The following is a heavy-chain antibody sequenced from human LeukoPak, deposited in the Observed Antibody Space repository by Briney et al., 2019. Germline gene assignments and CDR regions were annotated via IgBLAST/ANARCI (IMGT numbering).Heavy chain of an antibody. D-gene: IGHD5-12*01. V-gene: IGHV3-11*01. CDR3: ARSATIMHDAFDI. Sequence: GGSLRLSCAASGFTFSDYYMGWIRQAPGKGLEWVSYISSSGSTIYYADSVKGRFTISRDNAKNSLYLQMNSLRAEDTAVYYCARSATIMHDAFDIWGQGTMVTVSS. CDR1: GFTFSDYY. CDR2: ISSSGSTI. J-gene: IGHJ3*02.